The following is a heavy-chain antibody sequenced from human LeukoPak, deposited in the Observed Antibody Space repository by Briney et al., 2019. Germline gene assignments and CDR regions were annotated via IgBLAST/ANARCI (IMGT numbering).Heavy chain of an antibody. J-gene: IGHJ4*02. CDR1: GFIVSDAW. CDR3: SRDLSPTDYGLDF. D-gene: IGHD4-17*01. V-gene: IGHV3-15*01. Sequence: PGGSLRLSCAVSGFIVSDAWMSWVRQAPGKGLEWVGHIKNKGAGGTPEYSAPVKGRFTISRDDSKNTLCLQMSSLKTEDTAVYYCSRDLSPTDYGLDFWGQGTVVTVSA. CDR2: IKNKGAGGTP.